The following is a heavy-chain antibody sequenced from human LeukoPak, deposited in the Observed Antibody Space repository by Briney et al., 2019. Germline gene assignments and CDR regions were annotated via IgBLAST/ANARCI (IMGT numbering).Heavy chain of an antibody. Sequence: PSETLSLTCAVYGGSFSGYYWSWIRQPPGKGLEWIGEINHSGSTNYNPSLKSRVTISVDTSKNQFSLKLSSVTAADTAVYYCARRVHQVLELLNWFDPWGQGTLVTVSS. V-gene: IGHV4-34*01. CDR2: INHSGST. CDR1: GGSFSGYY. D-gene: IGHD1-7*01. CDR3: ARRVHQVLELLNWFDP. J-gene: IGHJ5*02.